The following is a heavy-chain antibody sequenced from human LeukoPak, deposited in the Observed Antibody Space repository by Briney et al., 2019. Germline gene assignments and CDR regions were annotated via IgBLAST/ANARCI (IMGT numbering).Heavy chain of an antibody. CDR3: ARDRYYYASSGYSQLFDY. Sequence: SETLSLTCAAYGGAFSGYYWSWIRQPPGKGLEWIGEINHSGSTKYSPSLKSRVTMSVDTSKNQFSLKLSSVTAADTAVYYCARDRYYYASSGYSQLFDYWGQGTLVTVSS. CDR2: INHSGST. J-gene: IGHJ4*02. D-gene: IGHD3-22*01. V-gene: IGHV4-34*01. CDR1: GGAFSGYY.